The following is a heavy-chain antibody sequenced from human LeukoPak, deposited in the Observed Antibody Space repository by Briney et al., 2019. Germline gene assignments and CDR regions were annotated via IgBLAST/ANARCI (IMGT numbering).Heavy chain of an antibody. CDR3: ARDENAFDI. CDR2: IRHDGTNK. CDR1: GFTFSSYW. J-gene: IGHJ3*02. Sequence: HPGGSLRLSCAASGFTFSSYWMSWVSQAPGKGLKWVAFIRHDGTNKFYADSVKGRFTISRDNSRNTLFLQMDSLSIEDTAVYYCARDENAFDIWGQGTMVTVSS. V-gene: IGHV3-30*02.